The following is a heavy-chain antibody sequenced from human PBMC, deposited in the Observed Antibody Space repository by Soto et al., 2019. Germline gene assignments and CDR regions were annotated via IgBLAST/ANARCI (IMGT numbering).Heavy chain of an antibody. Sequence: PGGSLRLSCAASGFTFSSYGMHWVRQAPGKGLEWVAVIWYDGSNKYYADSVKGRFTISRDNSKNTLYLQMNSLRAEDTAVYYCSFASYSYGPFDYWGQGTLVTVSS. D-gene: IGHD5-18*01. V-gene: IGHV3-33*01. J-gene: IGHJ4*02. CDR2: IWYDGSNK. CDR1: GFTFSSYG. CDR3: SFASYSYGPFDY.